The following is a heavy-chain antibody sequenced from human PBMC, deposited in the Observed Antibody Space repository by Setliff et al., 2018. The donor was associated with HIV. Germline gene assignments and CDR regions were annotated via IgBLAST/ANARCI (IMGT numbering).Heavy chain of an antibody. CDR3: TRDLNLSGGETFDV. D-gene: IGHD2-21*01. Sequence: PGGSLRLSCAASGFTFSNYALGWVRQAPGKGLEWVSSLSGSGAYSYYGDSVMGRFTISRDNAKNSLYLQMNSLRVEDTAIYYCTRDLNLSGGETFDVWGQGTMVTVSS. J-gene: IGHJ3*01. V-gene: IGHV3-21*01. CDR1: GFTFSNYA. CDR2: LSGSGAYS.